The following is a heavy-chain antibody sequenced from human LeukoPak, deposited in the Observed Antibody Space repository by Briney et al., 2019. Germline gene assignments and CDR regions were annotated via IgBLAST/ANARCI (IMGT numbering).Heavy chain of an antibody. CDR1: GFTFSRYW. CDR3: ARDSWYNYGYAY. Sequence: PGGSLRLSCAASGFTFSRYWMSWVRQAPGKGLEWVANIKEDGSETYYVDSVKGRFTISRDNAKNSLFLQMNSLRAEDTAIYYCARDSWYNYGYAYWGQGTLVTVSS. J-gene: IGHJ4*02. V-gene: IGHV3-7*05. CDR2: IKEDGSET. D-gene: IGHD5-18*01.